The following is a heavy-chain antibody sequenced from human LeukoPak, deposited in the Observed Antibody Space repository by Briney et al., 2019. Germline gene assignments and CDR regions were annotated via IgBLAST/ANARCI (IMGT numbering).Heavy chain of an antibody. CDR3: ARGLRQLVRSWHY. CDR1: GGSFSGYY. V-gene: IGHV4-34*01. Sequence: SETLSLTCALYGGSFSGYYWIWIREPPGKELEWIGEINHRGSTNYNPSLKSRVTISVDTSKNQFSLKLSSVTAADTAVYYCARGLRQLVRSWHYWGQGTLVTVSS. D-gene: IGHD6-6*01. CDR2: INHRGST. J-gene: IGHJ4*02.